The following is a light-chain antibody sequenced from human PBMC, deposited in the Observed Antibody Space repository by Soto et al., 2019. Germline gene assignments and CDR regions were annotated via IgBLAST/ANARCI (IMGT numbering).Light chain of an antibody. J-gene: IGKJ4*01. CDR1: QSVLYSSNNKDS. V-gene: IGKV4-1*01. CDR2: WAS. CDR3: QQYYDLLT. Sequence: DIVMTQSPGSLAVSLGERGTINCRSSQSVLYSSNNKDSIAWYQQKPGQPPRLLIYWASTRESGVPDRFSGSGSGTDFTLTISSLQAEDVAVYYCQQYYDLLTFGGGTKVEIK.